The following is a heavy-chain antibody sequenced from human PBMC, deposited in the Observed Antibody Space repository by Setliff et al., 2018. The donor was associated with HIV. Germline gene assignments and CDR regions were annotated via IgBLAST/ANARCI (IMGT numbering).Heavy chain of an antibody. Sequence: ETLSLTCAVYGGSFSGYYWSWIRQPPGKGLEWVANIKQDGSVKFYVDSVKGRFTIFRVNAKKSVYLELNSLRAEDTAVYYCARLPGYCSTSSCYGYLDYWGQGTLVTVSS. CDR1: GGSFSGYY. J-gene: IGHJ4*02. D-gene: IGHD2-2*01. CDR3: ARLPGYCSTSSCYGYLDY. V-gene: IGHV3-7*01. CDR2: IKQDGSVK.